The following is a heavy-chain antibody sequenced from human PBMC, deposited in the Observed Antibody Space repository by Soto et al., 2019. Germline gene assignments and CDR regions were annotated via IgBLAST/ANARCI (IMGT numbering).Heavy chain of an antibody. Sequence: ASVKVSCKDSGYTLTSYDINWVRQATGQGLEWMGWMNPNSGNTGYAQKFQGRVTMTRNTSISTAYMELSSLRSEDTAVYYCARGRYYDYIWGSYRSFDYWGQGTLVTVSS. J-gene: IGHJ4*02. V-gene: IGHV1-8*01. CDR2: MNPNSGNT. CDR1: GYTLTSYD. D-gene: IGHD3-16*02. CDR3: ARGRYYDYIWGSYRSFDY.